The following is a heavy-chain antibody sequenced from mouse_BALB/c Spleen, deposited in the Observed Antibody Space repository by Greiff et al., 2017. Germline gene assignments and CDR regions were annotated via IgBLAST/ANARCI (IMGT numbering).Heavy chain of an antibody. CDR2: ISSGGST. V-gene: IGHV5-6-5*01. CDR3: ARDYGNFDY. D-gene: IGHD2-1*01. CDR1: GFTFSSYA. Sequence: DVMLVESGGGLVKPGGSLKLSCAASGFTFSSYAMSWVRQTPEKRLEWVASISSGGSTYYPDSVKGRFTISRDNARNILYLQMSSLRSEDTAMYYCARDYGNFDYGGQGTTLTVSS. J-gene: IGHJ2*01.